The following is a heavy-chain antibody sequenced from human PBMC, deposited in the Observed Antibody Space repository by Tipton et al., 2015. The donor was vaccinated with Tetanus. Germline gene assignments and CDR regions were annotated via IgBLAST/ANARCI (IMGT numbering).Heavy chain of an antibody. J-gene: IGHJ4*02. D-gene: IGHD1-26*01. CDR2: IYSDVYTSEST. V-gene: IGHV4-4*07. CDR1: GGSISRHY. CDR3: ARDQARGARGWNYFDY. Sequence: LRLSCTVSGGSISRHYWSWIRQPAGKGLEWIGRIYSDVYTSESTTYNPSLKSRVTISVDTSKNQFSLKLNSVTAADTAVYYCARDQARGARGWNYFDYWGQGSLVTVSS.